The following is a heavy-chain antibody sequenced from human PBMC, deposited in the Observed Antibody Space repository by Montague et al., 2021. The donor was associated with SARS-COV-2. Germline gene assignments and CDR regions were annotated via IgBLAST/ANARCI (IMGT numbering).Heavy chain of an antibody. CDR2: IYYTGST. V-gene: IGHV4-59*12. D-gene: IGHD3-16*01. Sequence: SETLSLTCTVSGGSIRSYFWSWIRQPPGKGLEWIGYIYYTGSTNYNPSLKSRVTMSISVSENQFSLKLNSATAADTAVYYCARAIGAPENWFDPWGQGTLVTVSS. CDR1: GGSIRSYF. J-gene: IGHJ5*02. CDR3: ARAIGAPENWFDP.